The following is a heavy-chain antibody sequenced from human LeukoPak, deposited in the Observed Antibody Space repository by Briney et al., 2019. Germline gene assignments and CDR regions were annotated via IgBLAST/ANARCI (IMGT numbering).Heavy chain of an antibody. V-gene: IGHV3-23*01. CDR3: AKPYCGGDCYHGLDV. CDR2: ISTSGGST. Sequence: GGSLRLSCAASGFTFSSYAMSWVRQAPGKGLEWVSGISTSGGSTYYADSVKGRFTVSRDNSKNTLYLPMNSLRAEDTAVYYCAKPYCGGDCYHGLDVWGQGTTVTVSS. J-gene: IGHJ6*02. CDR1: GFTFSSYA. D-gene: IGHD2-21*02.